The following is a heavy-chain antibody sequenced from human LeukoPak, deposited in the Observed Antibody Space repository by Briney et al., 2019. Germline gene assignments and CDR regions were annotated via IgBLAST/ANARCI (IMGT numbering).Heavy chain of an antibody. J-gene: IGHJ4*02. V-gene: IGHV4-59*08. CDR3: ARHSETCSGGSCFLDYFDY. D-gene: IGHD2-15*01. CDR2: IYYSGST. Sequence: SETLSLTCAVYGGSFSGYYWSWIRQPPGKGLEWIGYIYYSGSTNYNPSLKSRLTISVDTPKNHFSLRLTSVTAADTAVYYCARHSETCSGGSCFLDYFDYWGQGTLVTVSS. CDR1: GGSFSGYY.